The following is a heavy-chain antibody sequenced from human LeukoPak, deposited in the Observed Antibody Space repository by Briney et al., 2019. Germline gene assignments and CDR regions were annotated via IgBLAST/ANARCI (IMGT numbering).Heavy chain of an antibody. CDR2: ISTDSGDT. J-gene: IGHJ3*02. D-gene: IGHD6-6*01. V-gene: IGHV1-18*01. CDR3: ARDVRHGFDT. CDR1: GYTFTSQG. Sequence: ASVKVSCKTSGYTFTSQGISWVRQARGQGLEWMGWISTDSGDTNYGQIFQGRVTLTTDTSTSTAYMELRSLTPDDTALYYCARDVRHGFDTWGQGTMVTVSS.